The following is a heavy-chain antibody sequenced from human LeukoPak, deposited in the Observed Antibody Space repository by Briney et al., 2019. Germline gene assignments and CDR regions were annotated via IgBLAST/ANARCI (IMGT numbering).Heavy chain of an antibody. CDR3: ARDQSDFWSVGYYYMDV. CDR2: IYSGGST. Sequence: GGSLRLSCAASGFIVSNNYMSWVRQAPGKGLEWVSVIYSGGSTYFADSVKGRFTLSRDFSKNTLYLQMNSLRAEDTAVYYCARDQSDFWSVGYYYMDVWGKGTTVTVSS. CDR1: GFIVSNNY. V-gene: IGHV3-53*01. D-gene: IGHD3-3*01. J-gene: IGHJ6*03.